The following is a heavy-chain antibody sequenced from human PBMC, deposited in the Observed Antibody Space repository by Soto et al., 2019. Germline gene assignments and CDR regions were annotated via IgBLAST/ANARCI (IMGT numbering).Heavy chain of an antibody. V-gene: IGHV1-18*04. CDR1: GYTFNKYS. Sequence: QGQLVQSGAEVKKPGASVKVSCKASGYTFNKYSISWVRQAPGQGLEWMGWISASNGNTDFAQTFQGRVTMAIDTSTSTAYMELRSLRSDDTAVFYCTRGHGDFAGDFDYWGQGTLVTVS. J-gene: IGHJ4*02. CDR2: ISASNGNT. CDR3: TRGHGDFAGDFDY. D-gene: IGHD4-17*01.